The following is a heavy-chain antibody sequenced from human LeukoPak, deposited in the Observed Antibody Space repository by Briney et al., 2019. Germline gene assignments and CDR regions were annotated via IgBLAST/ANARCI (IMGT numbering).Heavy chain of an antibody. D-gene: IGHD2-2*01. V-gene: IGHV3-74*01. J-gene: IGHJ3*02. Sequence: GGSLRLSCAASGFTFSTYWMNWVRQAPGKGLVWVSRITSDGSTTRYADSVKGRFTISRDNAKNTLYLQMNSLRAEDMALYYCAKGKTHRHYCSSTSCYFDAFDIWGQGTMVTVSS. CDR3: AKGKTHRHYCSSTSCYFDAFDI. CDR2: ITSDGSTT. CDR1: GFTFSTYW.